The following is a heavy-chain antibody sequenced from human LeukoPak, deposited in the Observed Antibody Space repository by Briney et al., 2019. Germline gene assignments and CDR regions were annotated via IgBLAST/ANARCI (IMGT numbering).Heavy chain of an antibody. CDR3: ARGPSISVSGTAFDY. CDR1: GGSIGSGGYY. D-gene: IGHD6-19*01. V-gene: IGHV4-31*03. Sequence: SQTLSLTCTVSGGSIGSGGYYWSWIRQHPGRGLEWIGYIYYSGSTYYNPSLKSRVTISVDTSKNQFSLNLSSVTAADTAVYYCARGPSISVSGTAFDYWGQGTLVTVSS. CDR2: IYYSGST. J-gene: IGHJ4*02.